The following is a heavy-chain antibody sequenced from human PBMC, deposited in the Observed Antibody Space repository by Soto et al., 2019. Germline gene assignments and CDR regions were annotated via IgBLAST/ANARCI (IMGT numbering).Heavy chain of an antibody. Sequence: QVHLVESGGGVVQPGGSLRLSCAASGFTINRNDMYWVRQAPGKGLEWVAVMSFDGNHQHYADSVKGRFTISRDNSKNTLSLEMNSLRRDDTAVYYCAKADGEQWLIPHLDNWGQGTQVTVS. CDR2: MSFDGNHQ. J-gene: IGHJ1*01. CDR1: GFTINRND. V-gene: IGHV3-30*18. CDR3: AKADGEQWLIPHLDN. D-gene: IGHD6-19*01.